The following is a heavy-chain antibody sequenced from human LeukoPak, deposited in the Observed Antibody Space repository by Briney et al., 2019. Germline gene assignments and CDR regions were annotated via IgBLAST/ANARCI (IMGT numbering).Heavy chain of an antibody. CDR2: INHSGST. V-gene: IGHV4-34*01. D-gene: IGHD6-13*01. Sequence: WETLTLTCAADGVTFSIYYLSWIRQPPGKGLEWIGEINHSGSTNYNASLKSRVTISVDTSKNQFSLKLSSVTAADTAVYYCARHIAAAAIGGFDYWGQGTLVTVSS. CDR3: ARHIAAAAIGGFDY. J-gene: IGHJ4*02. CDR1: GVTFSIYY.